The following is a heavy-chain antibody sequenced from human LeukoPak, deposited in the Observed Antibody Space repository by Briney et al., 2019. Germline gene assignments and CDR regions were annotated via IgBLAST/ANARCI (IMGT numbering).Heavy chain of an antibody. J-gene: IGHJ4*02. V-gene: IGHV3-23*01. CDR3: ARDAVVSADSSDYYFDY. Sequence: PGGSLRLSCAASGFTFSSYAMSWVRQAPGKGPEWVSAISGGGGITKYADSVKGRFTISRDISKNTLYLQMNSLRAEDTAVYYCARDAVVSADSSDYYFDYWGQGTLVTVSS. D-gene: IGHD3-22*01. CDR1: GFTFSSYA. CDR2: ISGGGGIT.